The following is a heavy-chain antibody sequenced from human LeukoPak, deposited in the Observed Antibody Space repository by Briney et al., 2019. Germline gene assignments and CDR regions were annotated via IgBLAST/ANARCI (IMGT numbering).Heavy chain of an antibody. D-gene: IGHD1-7*01. CDR1: GFTFSSYA. J-gene: IGHJ4*02. CDR2: IRYDGSNK. CDR3: AKGRVRTGTTLGSFDY. V-gene: IGHV3-30*02. Sequence: GGSLRLSCAASGFTFSSYAMSWVRQAPGKGLEWVAFIRYDGSNKYYADSVKGRFTISRDNSKNTLYLQMNSLRAEDTAVYYCAKGRVRTGTTLGSFDYWGQGTLVTVSS.